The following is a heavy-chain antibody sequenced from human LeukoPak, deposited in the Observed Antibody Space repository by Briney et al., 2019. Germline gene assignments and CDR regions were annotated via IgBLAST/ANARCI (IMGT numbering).Heavy chain of an antibody. CDR1: GDSVSSNSAA. J-gene: IGHJ2*01. D-gene: IGHD2-2*01. CDR2: TYYRSKCYT. CDR3: VRTRGYLDL. V-gene: IGHV6-1*01. Sequence: SQTLSLTCAISGDSVSSNSAAWTWIRQSPSRGLEWLGRTYYRSKCYTDYGVSVRIRVTLNPDTSKNQLSLQLNSVTPEGTAVYYCVRTRGYLDLWGRGTLVTVSS.